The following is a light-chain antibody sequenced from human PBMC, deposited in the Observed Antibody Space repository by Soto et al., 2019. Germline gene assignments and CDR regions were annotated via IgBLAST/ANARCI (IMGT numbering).Light chain of an antibody. CDR2: AAS. J-gene: IGKJ3*01. Sequence: DIQMTQSPPSLSASVGDKVTITCRASQSISTYLNWYQKKPGKAPKLLIYAASSVQNGVPPRFSGSGSGTDFTLTITSLQPEDFGTYYCQQTFSIPFTFGPGNTVDIK. CDR1: QSISTY. V-gene: IGKV1-39*01. CDR3: QQTFSIPFT.